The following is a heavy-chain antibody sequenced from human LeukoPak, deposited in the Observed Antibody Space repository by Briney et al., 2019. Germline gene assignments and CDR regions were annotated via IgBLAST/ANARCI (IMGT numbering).Heavy chain of an antibody. V-gene: IGHV4-4*07. J-gene: IGHJ5*02. CDR3: ARDRDIVVVPAGPYNWFDP. D-gene: IGHD2-2*01. Sequence: PSETLSLTCTVSGGSISSYYWSWIRQPAGKGLEWIRRIYTSGSTNYNPSLKSRVTMSVDTSKNQFSLKLSSVTAADTAVYYCARDRDIVVVPAGPYNWFDPWGQGTLVTVSS. CDR2: IYTSGST. CDR1: GGSISSYY.